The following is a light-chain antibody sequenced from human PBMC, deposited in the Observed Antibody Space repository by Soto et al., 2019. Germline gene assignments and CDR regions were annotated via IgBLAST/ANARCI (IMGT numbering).Light chain of an antibody. CDR2: DSN. CDR3: GAWDGSLSVVL. Sequence: QSVLTQPPSVSAAPGQRVTISCSGSSANIGGNYVSWYQHLPGTAPKLVIYDSNKRPSEIPDRFSGSKSVTSATLDITGLQTGDEADYYCGAWDGSLSVVLFGGGTKLTVL. J-gene: IGLJ2*01. CDR1: SANIGGNY. V-gene: IGLV1-51*01.